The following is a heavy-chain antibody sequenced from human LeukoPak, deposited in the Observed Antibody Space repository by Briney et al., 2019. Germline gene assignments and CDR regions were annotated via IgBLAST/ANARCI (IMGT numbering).Heavy chain of an antibody. Sequence: PGGSLRLSCAASEFTFSSYWMSWVRQAPGKGLEWVAVISYDGSNKYYADSVKGRFTISRDNPKNTLYLQMNSLRAEDTAVYYCARDSYSSSWPDAFDIWGQGTMVTVSS. V-gene: IGHV3-30-3*01. CDR3: ARDSYSSSWPDAFDI. J-gene: IGHJ3*02. CDR1: EFTFSSYW. D-gene: IGHD6-13*01. CDR2: ISYDGSNK.